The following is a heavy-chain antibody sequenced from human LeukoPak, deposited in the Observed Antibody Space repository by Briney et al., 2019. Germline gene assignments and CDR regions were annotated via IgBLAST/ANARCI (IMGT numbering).Heavy chain of an antibody. CDR1: GYTFTSYG. CDR3: ARDKSPYYYGSGSYNWFDP. D-gene: IGHD3-10*01. V-gene: IGHV1-18*01. Sequence: ASVKVSCKASGYTFTSYGISWVRQAPGQGLEWMGWISAYNGNTNYAQKFQGRVTITADESTSTAYMELSSLRSEDTAVYYCARDKSPYYYGSGSYNWFDPWGQGTLVTVSS. CDR2: ISAYNGNT. J-gene: IGHJ5*02.